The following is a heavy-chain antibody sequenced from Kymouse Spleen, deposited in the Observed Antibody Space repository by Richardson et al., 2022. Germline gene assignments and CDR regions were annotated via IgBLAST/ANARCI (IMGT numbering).Heavy chain of an antibody. J-gene: IGHJ6*02. V-gene: IGHV4-31*03. CDR1: GGSISSGGYY. CDR3: ARDYYGSGSYDYYYYYGMDV. CDR2: IYYSGST. D-gene: IGHD3-10*01. Sequence: QVQLQESGPGLVKPSQTLSLTCTVSGGSISSGGYYWSWIRQHPGKGLEWIGYIYYSGSTYYNPSLKSRVTISVDTSKNQFSLKLSSVTAADTAVYYCARDYYGSGSYDYYYYYGMDVWGQGTTVTVSS.